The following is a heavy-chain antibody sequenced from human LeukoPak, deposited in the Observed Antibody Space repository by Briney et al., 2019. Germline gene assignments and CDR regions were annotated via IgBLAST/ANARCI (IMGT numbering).Heavy chain of an antibody. J-gene: IGHJ5*02. Sequence: SETLSLTCTVSGGSISSYYWSWIRQPAGKGLEWIGRIYTSGSTNYNPSLKSRVTMSVDTSKNQFSLKLSSVTAADTAVYYCARGPGWIQLRSAWFDPWGQGTLVTVSP. D-gene: IGHD5-18*01. CDR3: ARGPGWIQLRSAWFDP. V-gene: IGHV4-4*07. CDR2: IYTSGST. CDR1: GGSISSYY.